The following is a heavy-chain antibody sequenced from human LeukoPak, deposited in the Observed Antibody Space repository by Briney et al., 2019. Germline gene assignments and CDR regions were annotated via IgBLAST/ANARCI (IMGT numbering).Heavy chain of an antibody. CDR1: GFTFSSYA. D-gene: IGHD6-19*01. CDR2: ISGSGGST. CDR3: AKTPGYNSVLS. J-gene: IGHJ5*02. V-gene: IGHV3-23*01. Sequence: HPGGSLRLSCAASGFTFSSYAMSWVRQAPGKGLEWVSGISGSGGSTYYADPVKGRFTISRDNSKNTLYLQMNSLRAEDTAVYYCAKTPGYNSVLSWGQGTLVSVSS.